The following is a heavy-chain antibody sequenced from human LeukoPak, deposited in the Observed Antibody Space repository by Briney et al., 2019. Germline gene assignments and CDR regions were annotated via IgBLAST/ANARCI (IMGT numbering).Heavy chain of an antibody. V-gene: IGHV4-59*01. D-gene: IGHD2-2*01. CDR3: ARQGYCSSISCYGFGMDV. Sequence: PSETLSLTCTVSGGSISSYYWSWIRQPPGKGLEWIGYIYYSGSTNYNPSLKSRVTISVDTSKNQFSLKLSSVTAADTAVYYCARQGYCSSISCYGFGMDVWGQGTTVTVSS. CDR1: GGSISSYY. CDR2: IYYSGST. J-gene: IGHJ6*02.